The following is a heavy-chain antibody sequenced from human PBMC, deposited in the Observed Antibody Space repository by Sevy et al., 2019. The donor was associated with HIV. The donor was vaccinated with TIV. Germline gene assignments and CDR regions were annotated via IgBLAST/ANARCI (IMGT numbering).Heavy chain of an antibody. Sequence: SLRLSCAASGFTFSSYAMHWVRQAPGKGLEWVAVISYDGSNKYYADSVKGRFTISRDNSKNTLYLQMNSLRAEDTAVYYCARVAGVVVTSLPPLSWGQGTLVTVSS. CDR3: ARVAGVVVTSLPPLS. CDR1: GFTFSSYA. D-gene: IGHD3-22*01. CDR2: ISYDGSNK. J-gene: IGHJ4*02. V-gene: IGHV3-30-3*01.